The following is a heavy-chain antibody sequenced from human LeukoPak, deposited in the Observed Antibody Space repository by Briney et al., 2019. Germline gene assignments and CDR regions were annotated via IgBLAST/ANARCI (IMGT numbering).Heavy chain of an antibody. CDR2: INPSGGST. CDR3: ARAATSFGVVFPAS. J-gene: IGHJ5*02. CDR1: GYTFAAYY. D-gene: IGHD3-3*01. V-gene: IGHV1-46*04. Sequence: ASVKVSCKASGYTFAAYYMHWVRQAPGQGLEWMGIINPSGGSTSYAPKLQGRVTLTRDMSTSTVYMELSSLRSEDTAVYYCARAATSFGVVFPASWGQGTLVTVSS.